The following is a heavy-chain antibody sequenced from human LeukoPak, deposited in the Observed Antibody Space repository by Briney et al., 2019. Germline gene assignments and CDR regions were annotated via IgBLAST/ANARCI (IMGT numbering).Heavy chain of an antibody. CDR3: ARGAYSNYLSVGY. CDR1: GGSIPSYY. J-gene: IGHJ4*02. D-gene: IGHD4-11*01. CDR2: LLYSGST. V-gene: IGHV4-59*01. Sequence: PSETLSLTCVISGGSIPSYYWSWIRQTPGKGLEWIGYLLYSGSTNYNPSLKSRVTMSIDTSKNQFSLKLRSVTAADTAVYYCARGAYSNYLSVGYWGQGILVTVSS.